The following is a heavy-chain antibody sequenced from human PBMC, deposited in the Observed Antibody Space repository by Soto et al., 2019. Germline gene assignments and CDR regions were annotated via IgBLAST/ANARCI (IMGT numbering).Heavy chain of an antibody. Sequence: SVKVSCKASGFTFTSSAVQWVRQARGQRLEWIGWIVVGSGNTNYAQKFQERVTITRDMSTSTAYMELSSLRSEDTAVYYCAADGAIAAAPYNWFDPWGQGTLVTVSS. V-gene: IGHV1-58*01. CDR1: GFTFTSSA. CDR3: AADGAIAAAPYNWFDP. CDR2: IVVGSGNT. J-gene: IGHJ5*02. D-gene: IGHD6-13*01.